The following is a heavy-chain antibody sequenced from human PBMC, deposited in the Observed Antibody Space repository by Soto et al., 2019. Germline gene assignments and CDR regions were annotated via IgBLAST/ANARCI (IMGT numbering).Heavy chain of an antibody. D-gene: IGHD3-22*01. Sequence: SETLSLTCAAYGGSFSGYYWSWIRQLPGKGLEWIGEINHSGSTNHNPSLKSRVTISVDTSKNQFSLNLNSVSAADTAVYYCARGNYDSSGYYLDYWGQGTPVTVSS. V-gene: IGHV4-34*01. CDR3: ARGNYDSSGYYLDY. CDR1: GGSFSGYY. J-gene: IGHJ4*02. CDR2: INHSGST.